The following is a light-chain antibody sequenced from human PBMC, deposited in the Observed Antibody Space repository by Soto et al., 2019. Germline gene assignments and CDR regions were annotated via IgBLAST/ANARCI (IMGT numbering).Light chain of an antibody. CDR1: SSDVGGYDY. V-gene: IGLV2-8*01. J-gene: IGLJ1*01. CDR3: LSYADTAYV. Sequence: QSALAQPPSASGSPGQSVTISCAGTSSDVGGYDYVSWYQQYPGKVPKLMIYEVSERPSGVPDRFPGSKSGNTAFLTVSGLQAEDEADYYCLSYADTAYVFGTGTKVTVL. CDR2: EVS.